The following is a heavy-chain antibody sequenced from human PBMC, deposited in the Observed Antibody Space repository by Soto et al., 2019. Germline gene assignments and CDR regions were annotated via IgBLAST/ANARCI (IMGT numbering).Heavy chain of an antibody. CDR1: GYTFASDG. J-gene: IGHJ4*02. Sequence: ASVKVSCKASGYTFASDGINWVRQAPGQGLEWMGWISAYNGNTNYAQKLQGRVTMTTDTSTSTAYMDLRSLRSDDTAVYYCARGGAVAASPRSFDSWGQGTLVTSPQ. D-gene: IGHD6-19*01. CDR3: ARGGAVAASPRSFDS. V-gene: IGHV1-18*01. CDR2: ISAYNGNT.